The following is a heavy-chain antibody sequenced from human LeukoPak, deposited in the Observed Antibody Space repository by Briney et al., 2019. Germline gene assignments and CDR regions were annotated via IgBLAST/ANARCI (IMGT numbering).Heavy chain of an antibody. V-gene: IGHV3-30*18. CDR3: AKDYCSSSSCYGEY. CDR1: GFTFNNYG. D-gene: IGHD2-2*01. CDR2: ISYDGSNK. J-gene: IGHJ4*02. Sequence: PGRSLRLSCAASGFTFNNYGMHWVRQAPGKGLEWVAVISYDGSNKYYADSVKGRFTISRDNSKNTLYLQMNSLRAEDTAVYYCAKDYCSSSSCYGEYWGQGTLVTDSS.